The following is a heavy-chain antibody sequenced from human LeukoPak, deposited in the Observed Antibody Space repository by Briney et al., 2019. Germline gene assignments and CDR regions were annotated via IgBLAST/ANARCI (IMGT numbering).Heavy chain of an antibody. CDR2: IIPILGIA. J-gene: IGHJ5*02. Sequence: ASVKVSCKASGGTFSSYAISWVRQAPGQGLEWMGRIIPILGIANYAQKFQGRVTITADKSTSTAYMELSSLRSEDTAVYYCARGPRIAAAGPPHMTWGQGTLVTVSS. CDR1: GGTFSSYA. V-gene: IGHV1-69*04. D-gene: IGHD6-13*01. CDR3: ARGPRIAAAGPPHMT.